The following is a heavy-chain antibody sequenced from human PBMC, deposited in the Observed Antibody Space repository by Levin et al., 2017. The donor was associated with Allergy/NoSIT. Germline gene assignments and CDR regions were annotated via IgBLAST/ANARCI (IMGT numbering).Heavy chain of an antibody. CDR2: INPSGGRT. CDR3: ARWAHVDTTMVSTYFDY. D-gene: IGHD5-18*01. Sequence: PQASVKVSCKASGYTFISYYMHWVRQAPGQGLEWMGMINPSGGRTSYAQKFQGRVTMTRDTSTSTVYMELSSLRSDDTAVYYCARWAHVDTTMVSTYFDYWGQGTLVTVSS. V-gene: IGHV1-46*01. CDR1: GYTFISYY. J-gene: IGHJ4*02.